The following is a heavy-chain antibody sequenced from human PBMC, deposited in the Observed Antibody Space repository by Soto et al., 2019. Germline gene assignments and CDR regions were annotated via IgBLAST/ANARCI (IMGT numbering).Heavy chain of an antibody. CDR1: VGSMSSYY. CDR3: ARHGGDGYNRYYFDS. CDR2: IHYIGNT. Sequence: SETLSLTCSCSVGSMSSYYWSWIRQPPGKGLEWIGNIHYIGNTNYNPSLKSRVTVSIDTSKNQFSLKLSSVTAADTAVYYCARHGGDGYNRYYFDSWGQGTLVTVS. J-gene: IGHJ4*02. D-gene: IGHD2-21*01. V-gene: IGHV4-59*08.